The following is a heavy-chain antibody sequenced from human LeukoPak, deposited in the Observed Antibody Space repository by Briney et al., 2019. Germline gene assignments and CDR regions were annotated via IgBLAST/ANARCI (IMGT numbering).Heavy chain of an antibody. CDR1: GFTFSSYA. Sequence: GGSLRLSCAASGFTFSSYAMSWVRQAPGKGLEWVSAIGGSGGSTYYADSVKGRFTISRDNSKNTLYLQMNSLRAEDTAVYYCAKDPLGSGSYYPPDYWGQGTLVTVSS. D-gene: IGHD3-10*01. J-gene: IGHJ4*02. CDR3: AKDPLGSGSYYPPDY. V-gene: IGHV3-23*01. CDR2: IGGSGGST.